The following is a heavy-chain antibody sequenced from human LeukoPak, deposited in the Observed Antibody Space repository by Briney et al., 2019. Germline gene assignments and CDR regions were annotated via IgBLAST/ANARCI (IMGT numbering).Heavy chain of an antibody. Sequence: GESLKISFKAYGSDFTSYFIGWVRQMPGKGREWMGIIYHGDSDARYSPSFQGQVTISVDKSISTTYLQWSSLKASDTAMYYCARRSNVYYYYGMDVWGQGTTVTVS. CDR3: ARRSNVYYYYGMDV. V-gene: IGHV5-51*01. D-gene: IGHD3-16*01. CDR1: GSDFTSYF. J-gene: IGHJ6*02. CDR2: IYHGDSDA.